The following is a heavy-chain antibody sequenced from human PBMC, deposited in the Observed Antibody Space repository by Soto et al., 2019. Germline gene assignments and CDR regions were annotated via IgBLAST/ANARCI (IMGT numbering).Heavy chain of an antibody. Sequence: EVQLVESGGGLVKPGGSLRLSCAASGFTFSSYSMNWVRQAPGKGLEWVSSISSSSSYIYYADSVKGRFTISRDNAKNLQYMQMNSLRDEDTAVYYCARDLINYYGSGSYYNDNWYFDLWGRGTLVTVSS. CDR1: GFTFSSYS. D-gene: IGHD3-10*01. J-gene: IGHJ2*01. CDR2: ISSSSSYI. V-gene: IGHV3-21*01. CDR3: ARDLINYYGSGSYYNDNWYFDL.